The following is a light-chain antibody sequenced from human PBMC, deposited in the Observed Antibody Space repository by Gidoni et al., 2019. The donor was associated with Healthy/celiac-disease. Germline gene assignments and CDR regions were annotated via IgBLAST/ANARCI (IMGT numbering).Light chain of an antibody. CDR2: EDN. CDR1: SGSIASNY. CDR3: QSYDSSNVV. Sequence: NFMLTHPHSVSESPGKTVTISCTGSSGSIASNYVPWYQQRPGSAPTTVIYEDNQRPSGVPDRFSGSIDSSSNSASLTISGLKTEDEADYYCQSYDSSNVVFGGGTKLTVL. V-gene: IGLV6-57*02. J-gene: IGLJ2*01.